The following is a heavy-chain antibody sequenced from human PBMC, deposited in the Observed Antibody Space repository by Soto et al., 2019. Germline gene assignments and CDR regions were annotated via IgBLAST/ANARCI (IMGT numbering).Heavy chain of an antibody. Sequence: QVHLVQSGAEVKKPGASVKVSCKASGYIFSGYYMHWVRQAPGQGLQWMGWINPNSGGTNYAQSFQGRVTMAMDPSISTVYMELTRLRSDDTAVYYCARDGVVVDFWSPIWFDPWGQGTLVIVSS. J-gene: IGHJ5*02. CDR1: GYIFSGYY. CDR2: INPNSGGT. D-gene: IGHD3-3*01. V-gene: IGHV1-2*02. CDR3: ARDGVVVDFWSPIWFDP.